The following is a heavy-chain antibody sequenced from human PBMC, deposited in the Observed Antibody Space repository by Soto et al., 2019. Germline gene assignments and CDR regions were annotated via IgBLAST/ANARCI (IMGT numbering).Heavy chain of an antibody. CDR2: ISYDGSNK. CDR3: AKGLLGSSSWYTFDY. V-gene: IGHV3-30*18. CDR1: GFTFSSYG. Sequence: LRLSCAASGFTFSSYGMHWVRQAPGKGLEWVAVISYDGSNKYYADSVKGRFTISRDNSKNTLYLQMNSLRAEDTAVYYCAKGLLGSSSWYTFDYWGQGTLVTVSS. J-gene: IGHJ4*02. D-gene: IGHD6-13*01.